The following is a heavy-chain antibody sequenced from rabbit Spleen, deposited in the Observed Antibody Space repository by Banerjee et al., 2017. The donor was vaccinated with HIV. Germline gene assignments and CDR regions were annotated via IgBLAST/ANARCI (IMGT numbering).Heavy chain of an antibody. V-gene: IGHV1S40*01. CDR3: VRDQAGDADYGPYYLNL. CDR2: IYGGSSGNT. D-gene: IGHD2-1*01. Sequence: QSLEESGGDLVKPGASLTLTCTASGFSFSSSDYMCWVRQAPGKGLEWIACIYGGSSGNTYYASWAKGRFTTSSHNAQNTLYLQLSSLTAADTATYFCVRDQAGDADYGPYYLNLWGPGTLVTVS. J-gene: IGHJ4*01. CDR1: GFSFSSSDY.